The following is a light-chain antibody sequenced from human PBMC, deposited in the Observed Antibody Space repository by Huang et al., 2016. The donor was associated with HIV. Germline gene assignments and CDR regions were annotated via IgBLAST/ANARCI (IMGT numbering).Light chain of an antibody. CDR1: PSIGRN. V-gene: IGKV3-15*01. Sequence: EIVMTQSPATLSVSPGKRGTLSCRASPSIGRNLAWYQQKPGQTPRLLISGASTRAADIPVRFSGSGSGTDFALNISSLQSEDFAVYYWQQYNNWPLTFGGGTKVEIK. J-gene: IGKJ4*01. CDR3: QQYNNWPLT. CDR2: GAS.